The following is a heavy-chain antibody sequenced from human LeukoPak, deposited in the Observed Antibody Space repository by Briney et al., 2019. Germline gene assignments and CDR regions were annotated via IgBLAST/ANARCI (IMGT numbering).Heavy chain of an antibody. CDR3: ARGRIQLSPVDY. D-gene: IGHD5-18*01. CDR1: GFTFSSYA. V-gene: IGHV3-30-3*01. Sequence: PGGSLRLSCAASGFTFSSYAMHWVRQAPGKGLEWVAVISYDGSNKYYADSVKGRFTISRDNSKNTLYLQMNSLRAEDTAVYYCARGRIQLSPVDYWGQGTLVTVSS. J-gene: IGHJ4*02. CDR2: ISYDGSNK.